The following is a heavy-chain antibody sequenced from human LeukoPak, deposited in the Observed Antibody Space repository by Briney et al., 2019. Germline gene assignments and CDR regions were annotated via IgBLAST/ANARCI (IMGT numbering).Heavy chain of an antibody. Sequence: PSGTLPLTCAVSGGSISSINWWSWVRQPPGKGLEWIGEIYHSGSTNYNPSLKSRVTISVDRSKNQFSLKLTSVTAADTAVYYCARVTSSSSYFDYWGQGTLVTVSS. V-gene: IGHV4-4*02. CDR1: GGSISSINW. CDR3: ARVTSSSSYFDY. J-gene: IGHJ4*02. D-gene: IGHD6-13*01. CDR2: IYHSGST.